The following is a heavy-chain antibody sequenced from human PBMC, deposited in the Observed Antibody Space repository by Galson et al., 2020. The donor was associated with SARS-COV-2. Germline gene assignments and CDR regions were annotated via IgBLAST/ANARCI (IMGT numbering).Heavy chain of an antibody. CDR1: GYSFSRYW. D-gene: IGHD2-2*01. CDR3: ARQVATYTSVDRFDP. Sequence: HGESLKISCKGSGYSFSRYWIGWVRQTPGKGLEWMAIIFPDDSDTRYSPSFEGQVTISADKSINTVYLQWSSLKASDTAMYYCARQVATYTSVDRFDPWGQGTLVTVSS. V-gene: IGHV5-51*01. J-gene: IGHJ5*01. CDR2: IFPDDSDT.